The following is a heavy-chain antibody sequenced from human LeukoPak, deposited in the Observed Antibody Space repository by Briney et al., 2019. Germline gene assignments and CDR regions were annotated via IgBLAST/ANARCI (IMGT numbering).Heavy chain of an antibody. Sequence: KPSETLPLTCAVSGYSISSGYYWGWIRQPPGKGLEWIGSIYYSGSTYYNPSLMSRVTISVDTSKTQFSLKLSSVTAADTALYYCARLTVAESFDFWGQGTMVTVSS. CDR2: IYYSGST. CDR3: ARLTVAESFDF. CDR1: GYSISSGYY. J-gene: IGHJ3*01. V-gene: IGHV4-38-2*01. D-gene: IGHD4-23*01.